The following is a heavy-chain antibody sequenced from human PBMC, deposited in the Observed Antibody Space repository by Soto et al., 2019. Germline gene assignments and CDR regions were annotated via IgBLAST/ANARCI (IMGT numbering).Heavy chain of an antibody. V-gene: IGHV4-34*01. J-gene: IGHJ6*03. CDR1: GGSFSGYY. D-gene: IGHD6-13*01. Sequence: ETLSLTCAVYGGSFSGYYWSWIRQPPGKGLEWIGEINHSGSTNYNPSLKSRVTISVDTSKNQFSLKLSSVTAADTAVYYCARHLSSRPRNYYYMDVWGKGTTVTVSS. CDR2: INHSGST. CDR3: ARHLSSRPRNYYYMDV.